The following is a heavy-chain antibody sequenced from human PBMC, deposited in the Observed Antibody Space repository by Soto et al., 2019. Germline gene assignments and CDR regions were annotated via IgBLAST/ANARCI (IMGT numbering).Heavy chain of an antibody. D-gene: IGHD6-25*01. CDR3: ANDRLAGNFDY. J-gene: IGHJ4*02. CDR2: ISATGGST. CDR1: GFTFNNYA. Sequence: EVQVLDSGGGLVQPGGSLRLSCAASGFTFNNYAMNWVRQAPGKGLEWVATISATGGSTYDADSVKVRFTISRDNSMNSLYLQMNGLRVEDTDVYYCANDRLAGNFDYWGQGTQVTVSS. V-gene: IGHV3-23*01.